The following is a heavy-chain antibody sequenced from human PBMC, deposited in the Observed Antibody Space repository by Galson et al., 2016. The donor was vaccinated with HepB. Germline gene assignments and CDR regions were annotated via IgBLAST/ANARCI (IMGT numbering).Heavy chain of an antibody. Sequence: SLRLSCAASGFTFSNTFSNAWLSWVRQAPEKGLEWVGRIKSKTDGGTTDYAAPVKGIFTISRDDSKNPLYLQMNRLKNEDTAVYYCSTLYDYYGSGTPDYWGQGTLVTVSS. CDR1: GFTFSNTFSNAW. D-gene: IGHD3-10*01. CDR3: STLYDYYGSGTPDY. J-gene: IGHJ4*02. V-gene: IGHV3-15*01. CDR2: IKSKTDGGTT.